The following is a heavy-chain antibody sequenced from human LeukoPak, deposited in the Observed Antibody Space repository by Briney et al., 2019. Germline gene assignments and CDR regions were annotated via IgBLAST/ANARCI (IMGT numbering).Heavy chain of an antibody. Sequence: GRSLRLSCAASGFTFSTSGMHWVRQAPGKGLEWVAFILKDGSNKYYADSVKGRFTISRDNSKNTLHLQMNSLRAEDTALYYCSKGSSSFDYWGQGTQVTVSS. V-gene: IGHV3-30*18. CDR3: SKGSSSFDY. CDR2: ILKDGSNK. J-gene: IGHJ4*02. CDR1: GFTFSTSG.